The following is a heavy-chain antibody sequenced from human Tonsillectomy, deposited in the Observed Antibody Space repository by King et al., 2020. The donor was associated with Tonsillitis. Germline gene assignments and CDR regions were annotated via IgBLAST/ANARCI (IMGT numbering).Heavy chain of an antibody. J-gene: IGHJ5*02. CDR3: ARVNYDILTRYYMTLWFDP. CDR1: GGTFSSYA. CDR2: IIPILGIA. V-gene: IGHV1-69*09. Sequence: QLVQSGAEVKKPGSSVKVSCKASGGTFSSYAISWVRQAPGQGLEWMGRIIPILGIANYAQKFQGRVTITADKSTSTAYMELSSLRSEDTAVYYCARVNYDILTRYYMTLWFDPWGQGTLVTVSS. D-gene: IGHD3-9*01.